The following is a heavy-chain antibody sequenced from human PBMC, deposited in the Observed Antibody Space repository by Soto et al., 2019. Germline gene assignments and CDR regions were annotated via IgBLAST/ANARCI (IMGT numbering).Heavy chain of an antibody. V-gene: IGHV4-34*01. CDR2: INQSGST. J-gene: IGHJ4*02. CDR3: AREEPYYYDSSGYY. D-gene: IGHD3-22*01. CDR1: GESLSAYY. Sequence: VYGESLSAYYWTWIRQPPGKGLEWIGEINQSGSTNYNPSLKSRVTMSADNAKNSLYLQMNSLRAEDTAVYYCAREEPYYYDSSGYYWGQGTLVTVSS.